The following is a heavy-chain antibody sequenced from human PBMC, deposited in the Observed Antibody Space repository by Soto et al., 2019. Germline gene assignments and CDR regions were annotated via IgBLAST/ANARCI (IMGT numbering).Heavy chain of an antibody. CDR1: GGSIRNYY. CDR3: AIDHPHGYGVSYFDY. V-gene: IGHV4-59*01. D-gene: IGHD2-8*01. CDR2: VYSSGST. Sequence: SETLSLTCTVSGGSIRNYYWSWIRQPPGKGLEWIGYVYSSGSTHYNPSLQSRVTISADTSKNQVSLKVNSVTAADTAVYYCAIDHPHGYGVSYFDYWGQGTPVTVSS. J-gene: IGHJ4*02.